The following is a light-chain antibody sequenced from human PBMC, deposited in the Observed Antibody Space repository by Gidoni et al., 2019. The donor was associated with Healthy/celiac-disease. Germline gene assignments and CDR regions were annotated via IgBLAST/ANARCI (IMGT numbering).Light chain of an antibody. Sequence: QSVLTPPPSVSAAPGPKVTISCSGSSSNIGNNYVSWYQQLPGTAPKLLSYDNNKRPSGIPDRFSGSKSGTSATLGITGLQTGDEADYYCGTWDSSLSAYVFGTGTKVTVL. V-gene: IGLV1-51*01. CDR1: SSNIGNNY. CDR2: DNN. CDR3: GTWDSSLSAYV. J-gene: IGLJ1*01.